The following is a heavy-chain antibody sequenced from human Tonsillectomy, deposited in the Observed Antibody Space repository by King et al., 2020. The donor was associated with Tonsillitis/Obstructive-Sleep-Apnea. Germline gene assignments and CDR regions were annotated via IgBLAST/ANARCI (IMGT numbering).Heavy chain of an antibody. CDR2: IYWDDDK. CDR3: AHNEGHCTDGGCYSVSWFDP. Sequence: ITLKESGPTLVKPTQTLTLTCTFSGFSLSTSGLGVGWIRQPPGKALEWLALIYWDDDKYYSPSLKSRLTITKDTSKNRVVLTMTNMDPVDTATYYCAHNEGHCTDGGCYSVSWFDPWGQGTLVTVSS. V-gene: IGHV2-5*02. J-gene: IGHJ5*02. D-gene: IGHD2-15*01. CDR1: GFSLSTSGLG.